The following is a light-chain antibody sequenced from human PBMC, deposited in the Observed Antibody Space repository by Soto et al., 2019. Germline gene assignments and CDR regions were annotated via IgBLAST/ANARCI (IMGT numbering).Light chain of an antibody. J-gene: IGKJ1*01. CDR2: GAS. V-gene: IGKV3-15*01. Sequence: VLPQSPATPSLSPGAGATLSCSACRSVSSNLAWHPQKPGQAPRLLIYGASTRATGIPARFSGSVSGTEFTLTISSLHSEDFAVYYCQQYYDWPLTFGQGTKVDIK. CDR3: QQYYDWPLT. CDR1: RSVSSN.